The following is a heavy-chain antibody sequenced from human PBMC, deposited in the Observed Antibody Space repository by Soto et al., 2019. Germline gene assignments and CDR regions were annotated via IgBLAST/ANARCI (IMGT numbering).Heavy chain of an antibody. D-gene: IGHD6-6*01. V-gene: IGHV5-51*01. Sequence: GESLKISCKGSGYSFTSYWIGWVRQMPGQGLERMGIIYPGDSGTSYSPSFHGQVTISADKSISTAYPQWISLKAADTAMYYCARSRATIAARPRYYFDYWGQGTLVTVSS. CDR1: GYSFTSYW. CDR3: ARSRATIAARPRYYFDY. J-gene: IGHJ4*02. CDR2: IYPGDSGT.